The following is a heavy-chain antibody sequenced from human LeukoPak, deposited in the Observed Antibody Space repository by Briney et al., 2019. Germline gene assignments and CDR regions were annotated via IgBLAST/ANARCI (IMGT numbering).Heavy chain of an antibody. CDR3: ARERTQLVHDAFDI. Sequence: ASVKVSCKASGYTFTSYGISWVRQAPGQGLEWMGWISAYNGNTNYAQKLQGRVTMTRDTSISTAYMELSRLRSDDTAVYYCARERTQLVHDAFDIWGQGTMVTVSS. CDR1: GYTFTSYG. D-gene: IGHD6-13*01. J-gene: IGHJ3*02. V-gene: IGHV1-18*01. CDR2: ISAYNGNT.